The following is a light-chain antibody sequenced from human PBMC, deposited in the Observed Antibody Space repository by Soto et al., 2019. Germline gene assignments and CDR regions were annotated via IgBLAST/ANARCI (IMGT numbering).Light chain of an antibody. CDR1: SSDVGGYNY. V-gene: IGLV2-14*01. Sequence: QSVLTQPACVSGSPGQSITISCTGTSSDVGGYNYVSWYQQHPGKAPKLMIYEVSNRPSGVSNRFSGSKSGNTASLTISGLQAEDEADYYCNSYAGTSYVFGTGTKVTVL. J-gene: IGLJ1*01. CDR3: NSYAGTSYV. CDR2: EVS.